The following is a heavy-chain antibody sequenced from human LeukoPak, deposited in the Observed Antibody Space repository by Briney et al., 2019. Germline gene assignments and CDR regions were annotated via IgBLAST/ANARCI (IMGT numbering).Heavy chain of an antibody. CDR1: GFTFSSYS. J-gene: IGHJ4*02. D-gene: IGHD5-24*01. V-gene: IGHV3-21*01. CDR2: TSDSGNYI. Sequence: PGGSLRLSCAVSGFTFSSYSMNWVRQAPGKGLEWVSSTSDSGNYIYYADSVKGRFTISRDNAKNSLYLQMNSLRAEDTAVYYCARETNEMFDYWGQGTLVTVSS. CDR3: ARETNEMFDY.